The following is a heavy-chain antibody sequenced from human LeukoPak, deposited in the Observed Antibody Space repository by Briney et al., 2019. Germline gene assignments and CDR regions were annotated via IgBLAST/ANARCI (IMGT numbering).Heavy chain of an antibody. J-gene: IGHJ4*02. D-gene: IGHD7-27*01. V-gene: IGHV4-34*01. CDR2: INHSRTT. CDR1: GGSFSGYY. Sequence: SETLSLTCAVYGGSFSGYYWSLIRQSPGKGLEWIGEINHSRTTNCNPSLKSRVTISVDTSKNQFSLKLTSVTAADTAVYYCARATRRDWGQYYFDYWGQGTLVTVSS. CDR3: ARATRRDWGQYYFDY.